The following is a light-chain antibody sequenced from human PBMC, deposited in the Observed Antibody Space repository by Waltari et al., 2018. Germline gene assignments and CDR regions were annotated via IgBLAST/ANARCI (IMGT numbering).Light chain of an antibody. CDR1: SSHGGGYDY. CDR2: EVS. CDR3: SSYTSSSTLGV. J-gene: IGLJ2*01. Sequence: QSTLPQPASVSRSPGQSLTIYCTGPSSHGGGYDYVTWYQQHPGKAPKLMIYEVSNRPSGVSNRFSGSKSGNTASLTISGLQAEDEADYYCSSYTSSSTLGVFGGGTKLTVL. V-gene: IGLV2-14*01.